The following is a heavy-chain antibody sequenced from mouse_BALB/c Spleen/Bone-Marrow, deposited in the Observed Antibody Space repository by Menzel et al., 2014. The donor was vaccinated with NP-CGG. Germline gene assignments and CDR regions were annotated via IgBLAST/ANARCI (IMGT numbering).Heavy chain of an antibody. CDR3: ASSAYS. Sequence: EVQLQQSGAELVKPGASVKLSCTASGFNIKDTYMHWVKQRPEQGLERIGRIDPANGNTKYDPKFQGKATITADTSSNTAYLQLSSLTSEDTAVYYCASSAYSWGQGTLVTVSA. V-gene: IGHV14-3*02. CDR2: IDPANGNT. CDR1: GFNIKDTY. D-gene: IGHD2-10*01. J-gene: IGHJ3*01.